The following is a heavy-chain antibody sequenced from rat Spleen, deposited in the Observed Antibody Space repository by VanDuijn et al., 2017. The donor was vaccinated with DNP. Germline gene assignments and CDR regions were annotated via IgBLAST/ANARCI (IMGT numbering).Heavy chain of an antibody. J-gene: IGHJ2*01. D-gene: IGHD1-2*01. CDR1: GITFSDYG. CDR2: ITTGGGHT. V-gene: IGHV5S13*01. Sequence: EVQLVESGGGLVQPGRSLKLSCAASGITFSDYGMAWVRQVPSKGLEWVASITTGGGHTYYRDSVKGRFTISRDNAKNTQYLRMDSLRSEDTATYYCARHRAIAAIWDYWGQGVMVTVSS. CDR3: ARHRAIAAIWDY.